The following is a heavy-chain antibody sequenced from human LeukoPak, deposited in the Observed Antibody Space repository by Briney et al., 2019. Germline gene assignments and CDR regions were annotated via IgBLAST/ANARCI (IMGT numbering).Heavy chain of an antibody. CDR1: GFMFDAYG. J-gene: IGHJ5*02. CDR2: ISAGGGNR. Sequence: PGGSLRLSCAASGFMFDAYGMAWVRHTPGKTLEWVSTISAGGGNRHYADSIKGRFTISRDNSRNILYLEMNSLRADDSAIYYCTKDAGPTLDWFDPWGQGTRVTVSS. V-gene: IGHV3-23*01. CDR3: TKDAGPTLDWFDP. D-gene: IGHD1-14*01.